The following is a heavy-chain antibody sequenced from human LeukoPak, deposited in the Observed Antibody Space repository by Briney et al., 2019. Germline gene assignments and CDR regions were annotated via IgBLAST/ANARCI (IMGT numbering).Heavy chain of an antibody. J-gene: IGHJ4*02. Sequence: SETLSLTCTVSGGSISSYYWSWIRQPPGKGLEWIGYIYYSGSTNYNPSLKSRVTISVDTSKNQVSLKLSSVTAADTAVYFCARAFSWPSFDYWGQGTLVTVSS. CDR1: GGSISSYY. CDR2: IYYSGST. D-gene: IGHD3-16*01. V-gene: IGHV4-59*01. CDR3: ARAFSWPSFDY.